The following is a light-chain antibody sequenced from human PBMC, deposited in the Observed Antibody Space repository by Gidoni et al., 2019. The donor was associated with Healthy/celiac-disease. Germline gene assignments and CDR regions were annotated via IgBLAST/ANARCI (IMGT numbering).Light chain of an antibody. V-gene: IGKV3-15*01. CDR1: QSVSSN. Sequence: EIVMTQSPATLSVSPGESATLSCRASQSVSSNLAWYQQKPGQAPRLLIYGASTRATGIPARFSGSGSGTEFTLTISSLQSEDFAVYYCQQYNNWLEVTFGGGTKVEIK. CDR3: QQYNNWLEVT. CDR2: GAS. J-gene: IGKJ4*01.